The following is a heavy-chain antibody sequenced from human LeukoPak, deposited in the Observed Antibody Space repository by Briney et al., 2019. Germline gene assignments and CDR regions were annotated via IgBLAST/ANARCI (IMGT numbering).Heavy chain of an antibody. Sequence: GGSLRLSWAASGFTFSSYAMHWVRQAPGKGLEWVAVISYDGSNKYYADSVKGRFTISRDNSKNTLYLQMNSLRAEDTAVYYCARDLTKSQDYFDYGGQGTLVTVSS. V-gene: IGHV3-30*04. CDR3: ARDLTKSQDYFDY. CDR2: ISYDGSNK. J-gene: IGHJ4*02. CDR1: GFTFSSYA.